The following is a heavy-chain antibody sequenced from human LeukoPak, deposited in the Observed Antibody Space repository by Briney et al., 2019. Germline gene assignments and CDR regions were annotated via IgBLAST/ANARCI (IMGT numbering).Heavy chain of an antibody. V-gene: IGHV3-20*04. CDR2: INWNGGST. CDR3: ARTAVYCSSTSCYHYFDY. J-gene: IGHJ4*02. D-gene: IGHD2-2*01. Sequence: GGSLRLSCAASGFTFSSYWMSWVRQAPGKGLEWVSGINWNGGSTGYADSVKGRFTISRDNAKNSLYLQMNSLRAEDAVLYYCARTAVYCSSTSCYHYFDYWGQGTLVTVSS. CDR1: GFTFSSYW.